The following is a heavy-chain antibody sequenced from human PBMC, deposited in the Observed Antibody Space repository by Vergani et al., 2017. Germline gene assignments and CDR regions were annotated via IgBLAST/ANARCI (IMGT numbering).Heavy chain of an antibody. V-gene: IGHV4-39*07. Sequence: QLQLQESGPGLVKPSETLSLTCTVSGGSISSSSYYWGWIRQPPGKGLEWIGSIYYSGSTYYNPSLKSRVTISVDTSKNQFSLKLSSVTAADTAVYYCARVVRGGGEPMDVGGQGTTVTVSS. D-gene: IGHD3-10*01. J-gene: IGHJ6*02. CDR2: IYYSGST. CDR3: ARVVRGGGEPMDV. CDR1: GGSISSSSYY.